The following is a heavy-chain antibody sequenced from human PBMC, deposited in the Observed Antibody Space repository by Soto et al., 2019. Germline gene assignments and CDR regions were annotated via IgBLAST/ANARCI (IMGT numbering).Heavy chain of an antibody. J-gene: IGHJ3*02. Sequence: GASVKVSCKASGYPFTGHYIHWLRQAPGQEFEWMGWISNSGSTSYAQKFQGRVTMTRDTSTSTVYMELSSLRSEDTAVYYCARKGYYYDSSGQHDAFDIWGQGTMVTVSS. CDR1: GYPFTGHY. CDR2: ISNSGST. CDR3: ARKGYYYDSSGQHDAFDI. D-gene: IGHD3-22*01. V-gene: IGHV1-46*01.